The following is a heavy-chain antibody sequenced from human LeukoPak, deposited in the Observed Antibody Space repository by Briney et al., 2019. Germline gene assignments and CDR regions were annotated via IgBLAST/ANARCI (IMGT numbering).Heavy chain of an antibody. CDR1: GGSISSYH. CDR2: IYYSGST. D-gene: IGHD2-2*01. V-gene: IGHV4-59*01. J-gene: IGHJ4*02. Sequence: PSETLSLTCTVSGGSISSYHWSWIRQPPGKGLDWIGYIYYSGSTNYNPSLKSRVTISVDRSKNQLSLKLSSVTAADTAVYYCARVEGYCSSTSCYELIDYWGQGTLVTVSS. CDR3: ARVEGYCSSTSCYELIDY.